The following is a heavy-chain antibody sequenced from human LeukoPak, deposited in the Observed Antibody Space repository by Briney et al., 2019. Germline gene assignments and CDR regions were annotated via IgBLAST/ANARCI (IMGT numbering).Heavy chain of an antibody. CDR1: AFAFADYA. D-gene: IGHD5-12*01. V-gene: IGHV3-7*01. CDR3: ARATRGGYLGFDY. CDR2: IKQDGSEK. J-gene: IGHJ4*02. Sequence: PGGSLRLSCEASAFAFADYAMNWVRQVPGKGLEWVANIKQDGSEKYYVDSVKGRFTISRDNAKNSLYLQMNSLRAEDTAVYYCARATRGGYLGFDYWGQGTLVTVSS.